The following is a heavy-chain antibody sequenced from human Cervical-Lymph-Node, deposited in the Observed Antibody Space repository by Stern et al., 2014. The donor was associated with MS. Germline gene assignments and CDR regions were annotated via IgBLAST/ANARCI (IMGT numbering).Heavy chain of an antibody. J-gene: IGHJ4*02. CDR2: ISSASTSI. Sequence: EVQLVESGGGLVERGGSLRLSCAASGFTFRTYTMHWVRQAPGKGLEWVSCISSASTSIYYADSVRGRFTISRDNSGNSLYLQMHSLSAEDTAVYYCARDRSSGSGEGIDYWGQGTLVSVSS. CDR3: ARDRSSGSGEGIDY. CDR1: GFTFRTYT. V-gene: IGHV3-21*02. D-gene: IGHD6-25*01.